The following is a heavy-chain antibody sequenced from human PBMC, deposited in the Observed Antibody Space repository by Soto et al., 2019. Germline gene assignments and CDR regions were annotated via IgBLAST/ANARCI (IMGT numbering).Heavy chain of an antibody. J-gene: IGHJ6*03. CDR2: IGIGGGA. D-gene: IGHD2-15*01. Sequence: GGSLRLSCAASGFTFRTYDMHWVRQSRRKGLEWVATIGIGGGAYYPDSVKGRFTISRDDSKNTVFLQMNSLTVEDTAMYYCSRDDVYCSGGSCYGVPMDVWGRGTTVTVSS. CDR1: GFTFRTYD. V-gene: IGHV3-13*01. CDR3: SRDDVYCSGGSCYGVPMDV.